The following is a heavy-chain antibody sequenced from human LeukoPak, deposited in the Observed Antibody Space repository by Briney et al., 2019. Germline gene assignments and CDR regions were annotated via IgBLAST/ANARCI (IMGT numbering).Heavy chain of an antibody. CDR3: ARDGFTMVRGVYDY. Sequence: GGSLRLSCAASGFTFTKYWMTWVRQAPGKGLEWVSYISVSSGTIYYADSVKGRFTISRDNAKNSLYLQMNSLRAEDTAVYYCARDGFTMVRGVYDYWGQGTLVTVSS. J-gene: IGHJ4*02. CDR1: GFTFTKYW. V-gene: IGHV3-48*04. D-gene: IGHD3-10*01. CDR2: ISVSSGTI.